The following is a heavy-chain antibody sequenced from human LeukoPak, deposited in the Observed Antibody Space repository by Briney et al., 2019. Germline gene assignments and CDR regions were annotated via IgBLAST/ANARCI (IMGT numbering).Heavy chain of an antibody. CDR2: INPYSGDT. D-gene: IGHD6-13*01. Sequence: GASVKVSCKASGYTFTGYHIHWVRQAPGQGLEWMGRINPYSGDTNFAQKFQGRVTMTRDTSITTAYMDLSSLTLDDTAVYFCARDQGSLTRSWYTGYWGQGTQVTVSS. J-gene: IGHJ4*02. V-gene: IGHV1-2*06. CDR1: GYTFTGYH. CDR3: ARDQGSLTRSWYTGY.